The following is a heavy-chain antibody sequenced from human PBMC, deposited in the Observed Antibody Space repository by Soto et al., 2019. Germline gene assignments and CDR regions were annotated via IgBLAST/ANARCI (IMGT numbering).Heavy chain of an antibody. V-gene: IGHV3-21*01. D-gene: IGHD2-15*01. CDR1: GFTFSSYS. J-gene: IGHJ3*02. Sequence: EVQLVESGGGLVKPGGSLRLSCAASGFTFSSYSMNWVRQAPGKGLEWVSSISSSSSYIYYADSVKGRFTISRDNAKNSLYLQMNSLRAEDTAVYYCARGYCSGGSCYGSASRAFDIWGQGTMVTVSS. CDR2: ISSSSSYI. CDR3: ARGYCSGGSCYGSASRAFDI.